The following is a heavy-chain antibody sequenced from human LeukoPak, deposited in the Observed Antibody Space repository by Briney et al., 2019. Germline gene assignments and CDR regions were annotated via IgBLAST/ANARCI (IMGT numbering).Heavy chain of an antibody. D-gene: IGHD3-10*01. V-gene: IGHV4-38-2*02. CDR3: ANVGDWFDP. CDR2: IYRSGST. Sequence: SETLSLTCTVSSHSINSGYYWGWIRQPPGKGLEWIGNIYRSGSTYYNPSLESRVTISIDTSKNQFSLKLRSVTAADTAVYYCANVGDWFDPWGQGTLVTVSS. CDR1: SHSINSGYY. J-gene: IGHJ5*02.